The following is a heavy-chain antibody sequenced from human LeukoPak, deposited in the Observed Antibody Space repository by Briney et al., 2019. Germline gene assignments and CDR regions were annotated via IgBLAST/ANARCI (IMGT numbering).Heavy chain of an antibody. CDR1: GFTFSSYG. CDR2: IKQDGSDK. V-gene: IGHV3-7*01. D-gene: IGHD4-23*01. J-gene: IGHJ5*02. Sequence: GASLRLSCAASGFTFSSYGMSWIRQAPGKGLEWMGNIKQDGSDKDYVESVKGRVTMSRDTSKNSVYLEMNSLRSEDTAVYYRASLPVDYGGNSDWFDPWGQGTVVTVSS. CDR3: ASLPVDYGGNSDWFDP.